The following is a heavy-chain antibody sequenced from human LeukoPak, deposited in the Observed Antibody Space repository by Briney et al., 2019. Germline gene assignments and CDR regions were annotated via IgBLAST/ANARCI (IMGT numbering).Heavy chain of an antibody. Sequence: GGSLRLSCAASGFTFSSYEMNWVRQAPGKGLEWVSYISSSGSTIYYADSVKGRFTISRDNAKSSLYLQMNSLRAEDTAVYYCARDRFPFQVGATVSYWGQGTLVTVSS. CDR3: ARDRFPFQVGATVSY. CDR2: ISSSGSTI. D-gene: IGHD1-26*01. CDR1: GFTFSSYE. J-gene: IGHJ4*02. V-gene: IGHV3-48*03.